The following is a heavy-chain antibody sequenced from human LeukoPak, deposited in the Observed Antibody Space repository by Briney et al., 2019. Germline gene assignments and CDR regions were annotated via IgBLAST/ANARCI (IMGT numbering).Heavy chain of an antibody. CDR2: ISAYNGNT. J-gene: IGHJ4*02. Sequence: ASVKVSCKASGYTFTSYGISWVRQAPGQGLEWMGWISAYNGNTDYAQNLHGRVTMTTDTSTNTAYVELGSLTSDDTAVYYCGRVGSYCTSSTCFDYWGQGTLVTVSS. CDR3: GRVGSYCTSSTCFDY. V-gene: IGHV1-18*01. D-gene: IGHD2-2*01. CDR1: GYTFTSYG.